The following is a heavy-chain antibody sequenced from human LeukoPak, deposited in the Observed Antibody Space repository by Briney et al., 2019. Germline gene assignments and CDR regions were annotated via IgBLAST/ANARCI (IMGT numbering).Heavy chain of an antibody. CDR1: GYSFTRNA. CDR3: ARAPEMTTPDY. J-gene: IGHJ4*02. Sequence: GASVKVSCKASGYSFTRNAIHWVRQAPGQRLEWMGWIDSDKGNTKYSQEFQGRVTFTRDTSASTVYMELSSLRSEDMAIYYCARAPEMTTPDYWGQGTLVTVSS. D-gene: IGHD5-24*01. CDR2: IDSDKGNT. V-gene: IGHV1-3*03.